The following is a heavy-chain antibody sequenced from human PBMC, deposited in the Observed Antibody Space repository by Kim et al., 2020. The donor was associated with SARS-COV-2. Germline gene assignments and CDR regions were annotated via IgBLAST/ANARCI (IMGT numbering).Heavy chain of an antibody. CDR3: ARHPSIAVAGTGGDWFDP. CDR1: GGSISSSSYY. D-gene: IGHD6-19*01. CDR2: IYYSGST. J-gene: IGHJ5*02. V-gene: IGHV4-39*01. Sequence: SETLSLTCTVSGGSISSSSYYWGWIRQPPGKGLEWIGSIYYSGSTYYNPSLKSRVTISVDTSKNQFSLKLSSVTAADTAVYYCARHPSIAVAGTGGDWFDPWGQGTLVTVSS.